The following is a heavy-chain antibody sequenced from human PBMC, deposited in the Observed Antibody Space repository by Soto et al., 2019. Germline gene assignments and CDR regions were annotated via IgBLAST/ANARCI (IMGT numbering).Heavy chain of an antibody. J-gene: IGHJ3*02. V-gene: IGHV1-18*01. CDR2: ISAYNGNT. CDR1: GYTFTSYG. Sequence: ASVKVSCKASGYTFTSYGISWVRQAPGQGLEWMGWISAYNGNTNYAQKLQGRVTMTTDTSTSTACMELRSLRSDDTAVYYCARGIAVAGTGAFDIWGQGTMVTVSS. CDR3: ARGIAVAGTGAFDI. D-gene: IGHD6-19*01.